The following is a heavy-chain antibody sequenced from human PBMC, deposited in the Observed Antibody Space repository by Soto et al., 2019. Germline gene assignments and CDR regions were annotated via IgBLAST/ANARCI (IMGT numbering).Heavy chain of an antibody. CDR1: GFTFNSYW. D-gene: IGHD1-7*01. J-gene: IGHJ4*02. Sequence: EVQLVESGGGLVQPGGSLRLSCAASGFTFNSYWMGWVRQAPGKGLEWVANIKQDGSEKYYVDSVKCRFAISRDNAKNSLYLEMCSVRADDTAVYYCARDTGNFHFDSWGQGILLTVSS. CDR2: IKQDGSEK. CDR3: ARDTGNFHFDS. V-gene: IGHV3-7*01.